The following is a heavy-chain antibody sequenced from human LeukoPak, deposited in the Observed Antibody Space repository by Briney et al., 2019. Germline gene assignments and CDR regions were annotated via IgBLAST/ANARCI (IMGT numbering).Heavy chain of an antibody. D-gene: IGHD2-21*02. CDR1: GFTFSSYA. CDR3: AKDGGGGVTAIGGNFDY. Sequence: PGGSLRLSCAASGFTFSSYAMSWVRQAPGKGLEWVSAISGSGGSTYYADSVKGRFTISRDNSKNTLYLQMNSLRAEDTAVYYCAKDGGGGVTAIGGNFDYWGQGTLVTVSS. J-gene: IGHJ4*02. CDR2: ISGSGGST. V-gene: IGHV3-23*01.